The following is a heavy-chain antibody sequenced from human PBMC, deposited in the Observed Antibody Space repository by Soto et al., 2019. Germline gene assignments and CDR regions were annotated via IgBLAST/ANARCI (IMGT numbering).Heavy chain of an antibody. V-gene: IGHV3-30*14. CDR2: ISYDGTYK. CDR1: GFTFNNFA. Sequence: PGGSLRLCCAASGFTFNNFAMHWVRQAPGKGLEWVAFISYDGTYKYYADSVRGRFTVYRDNSKSTLFLQMNSLKFEDTAVYVCANEVDVAFSSLQYGMDVWGQGTTVTVSS. CDR3: ANEVDVAFSSLQYGMDV. J-gene: IGHJ6*02. D-gene: IGHD5-12*01.